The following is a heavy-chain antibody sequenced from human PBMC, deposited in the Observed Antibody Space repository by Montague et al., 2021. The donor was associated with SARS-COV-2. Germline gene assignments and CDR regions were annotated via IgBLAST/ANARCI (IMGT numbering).Heavy chain of an antibody. CDR1: GGSIRSSSYY. D-gene: IGHD3-9*01. J-gene: IGHJ4*02. CDR2: IYYSGST. Sequence: SETLSLTCTVSGGSIRSSSYYWGWIRQPPGKGLEWIGCIYYSGSTYYTPSLKSRVTISVDTSKNQFSLKLSSVPAADTAVYYCAIHRITIVLGRMFDYWGQGTLVTVSS. V-gene: IGHV4-39*01. CDR3: AIHRITIVLGRMFDY.